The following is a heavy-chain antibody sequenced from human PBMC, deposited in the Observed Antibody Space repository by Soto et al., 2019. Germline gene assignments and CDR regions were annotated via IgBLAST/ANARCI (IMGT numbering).Heavy chain of an antibody. CDR3: VRGKVNFDY. V-gene: IGHV4-38-2*02. CDR1: DYSISSGYH. CDR2: IYQSGNT. Sequence: PXETLSLTCIVSDYSISSGYHWGWIRQPPGKGLECIGTIYQSGNTYYNPSLKSRVILSIDTSKNQFSLKLITVTAADTAVYYCVRGKVNFDYWGKGILVTVSS. J-gene: IGHJ4*02.